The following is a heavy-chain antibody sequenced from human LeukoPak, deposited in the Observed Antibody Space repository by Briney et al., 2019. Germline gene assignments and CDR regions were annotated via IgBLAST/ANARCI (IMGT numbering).Heavy chain of an antibody. CDR2: IEFDGRTE. CDR1: GFAFSHYG. J-gene: IGHJ4*02. CDR3: TNHITVHCSRSRCSDY. V-gene: IGHV3-30*02. Sequence: GGSLRLSCAASGFAFSHYGVHWVRQAPGKGLEWVAFIEFDGRTEYSADSVKGRFTISRDNSKNTLYLQMNNLRPEDTALYYCTNHITVHCSRSRCSDYWGQGTLVTVSS. D-gene: IGHD4-11*01.